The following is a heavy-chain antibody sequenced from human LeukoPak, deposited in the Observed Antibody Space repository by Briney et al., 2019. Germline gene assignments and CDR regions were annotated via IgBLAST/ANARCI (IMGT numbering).Heavy chain of an antibody. CDR1: GFTFSSYA. CDR2: ISGSGGST. CDR3: ANAPHTAMVTEDAFDI. V-gene: IGHV3-23*01. D-gene: IGHD5-18*01. J-gene: IGHJ3*02. Sequence: GGSLRLSCAASGFTFSSYAMSWVRQAPGKGLEWVSAISGSGGSTYYADSVKGRFTISRDNSKNTLYLQMNSLRAEDTAVYYCANAPHTAMVTEDAFDIWGQGTMVTVSS.